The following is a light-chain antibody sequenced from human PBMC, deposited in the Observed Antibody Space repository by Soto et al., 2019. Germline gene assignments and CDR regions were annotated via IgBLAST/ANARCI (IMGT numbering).Light chain of an antibody. J-gene: IGKJ4*01. V-gene: IGKV3-15*01. CDR1: QSVSTN. CDR3: KQYNSWPLT. Sequence: EIVMTQSPATLSVSPGERATLSCRASQSVSTNLAWYQQKPGQAPRLLIYSAYTGATGIPAKFSASGFGTEFTLTIRSLQSEDFAVYYCKQYNSWPLTFGGGTKVDIK. CDR2: SAY.